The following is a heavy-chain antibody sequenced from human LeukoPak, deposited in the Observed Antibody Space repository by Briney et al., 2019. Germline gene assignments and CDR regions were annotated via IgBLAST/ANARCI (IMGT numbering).Heavy chain of an antibody. CDR2: LHSGGDT. J-gene: IGHJ4*02. D-gene: IGHD5/OR15-5a*01. CDR3: ARGKVYYYYDY. Sequence: PGGSLRLPCAVSGFNVRSNYMTWVRQAPGKGLEWVSVLHSGGDTYYADSVKGRFTISRDNSENTVYLQMNSLRAEDTAVYYCARGKVYYYYDYWGQGTLVAVSS. CDR1: GFNVRSNY. V-gene: IGHV3-53*01.